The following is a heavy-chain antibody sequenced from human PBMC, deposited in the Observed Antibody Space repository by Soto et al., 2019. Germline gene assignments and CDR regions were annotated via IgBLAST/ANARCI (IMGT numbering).Heavy chain of an antibody. D-gene: IGHD5-18*01. CDR2: VYYSGST. CDR3: AGRYGSCFDY. CDR1: GGSISSSNFY. V-gene: IGHV4-39*01. J-gene: IGHJ4*02. Sequence: SETLSLTCTVSGGSISSSNFYWGWIRQSPGKGLEWIGYVYYSGSTNYNPSLKSRVTISVDTSKNQISLKLSSVTAADTAVYYCAGRYGSCFDYWGQGTLDTVSS.